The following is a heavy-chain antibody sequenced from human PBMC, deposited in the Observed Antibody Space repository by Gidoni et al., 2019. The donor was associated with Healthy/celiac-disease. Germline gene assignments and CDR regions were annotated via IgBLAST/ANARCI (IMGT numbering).Heavy chain of an antibody. Sequence: EVQLVQSGAEVKKPGESLKISRNGSGYSFASYWSGWVRKMPVKGLEWMGILYPGDSDTRYSPSFQGQVTISSDKSSSTAYLQWSSLKASDTAMYYCARTRGDYGGRIDYWGQGTLVTVSS. J-gene: IGHJ4*02. V-gene: IGHV5-51*01. CDR2: LYPGDSDT. CDR1: GYSFASYW. CDR3: ARTRGDYGGRIDY. D-gene: IGHD4-17*01.